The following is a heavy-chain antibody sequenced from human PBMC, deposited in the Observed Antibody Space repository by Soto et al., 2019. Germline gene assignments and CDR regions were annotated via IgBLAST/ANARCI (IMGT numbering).Heavy chain of an antibody. CDR1: VFTFDDYA. Sequence: PGGSLRLSCVTSVFTFDDYAITWLRQAPGKGLEWVCSISSSGSDTRCAGSVKGRFTISRDSSQSTVYLQMNSLRDEDTAVYYCAKDPWNNWSGLFGPWGQGTLVTVSS. CDR3: AKDPWNNWSGLFGP. D-gene: IGHD1-1*01. V-gene: IGHV3-23*01. J-gene: IGHJ5*02. CDR2: ISSSGSDT.